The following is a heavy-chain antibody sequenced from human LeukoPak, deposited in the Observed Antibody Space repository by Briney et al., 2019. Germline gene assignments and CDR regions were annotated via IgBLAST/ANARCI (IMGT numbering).Heavy chain of an antibody. J-gene: IGHJ3*02. D-gene: IGHD6-13*01. Sequence: ASVKVSCKPSGYTFTNYEISWVRQAPGQGLEWVGWISANNGNTNYAQKFQGRVTMTTDTSTSTGYMELSSLRSEDTAVYYCARVGPPGPLYSSSWYFTGFAFDIWGQGTMVTVSS. CDR2: ISANNGNT. CDR3: ARVGPPGPLYSSSWYFTGFAFDI. CDR1: GYTFTNYE. V-gene: IGHV1-18*01.